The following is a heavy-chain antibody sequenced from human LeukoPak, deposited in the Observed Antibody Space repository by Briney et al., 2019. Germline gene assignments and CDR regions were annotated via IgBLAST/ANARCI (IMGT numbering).Heavy chain of an antibody. D-gene: IGHD6-13*01. CDR3: ARSYSSSSYFDY. CDR1: GGSISSYY. CDR2: IYYSGST. Sequence: SETLSLTCTVPGGSISSYYWSWIRQPPGKGLEWIGYIYYSGSTNYNPSLKSRVTISVDTSKNQFSLKLSSVTAADTAVYYCARSYSSSSYFDYWGQGTLVTVSS. J-gene: IGHJ4*02. V-gene: IGHV4-59*01.